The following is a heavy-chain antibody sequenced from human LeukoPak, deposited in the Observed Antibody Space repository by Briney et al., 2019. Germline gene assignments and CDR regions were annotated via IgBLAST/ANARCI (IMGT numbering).Heavy chain of an antibody. J-gene: IGHJ3*02. Sequence: PGGSLRLSCVASGFTFSTYEWNWIRQAPGKGLEWVSYISPSGDSIYYADSVKGRFTISRDNSKNSLYLQMNILRAEDTAVYYCARDLSSSGWYLSDAFDIWGQGTMVTVSS. CDR2: ISPSGDSI. V-gene: IGHV3-48*03. CDR3: ARDLSSSGWYLSDAFDI. D-gene: IGHD6-19*01. CDR1: GFTFSTYE.